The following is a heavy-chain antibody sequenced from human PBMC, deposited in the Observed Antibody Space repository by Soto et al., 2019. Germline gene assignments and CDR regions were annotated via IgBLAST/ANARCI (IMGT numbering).Heavy chain of an antibody. CDR1: GFTFSSYS. CDR2: ISSSSSTI. J-gene: IGHJ5*02. V-gene: IGHV3-48*01. Sequence: GGSLRLSCAASGFTFSSYSVNWVRQAPGKGLEWVSYISSSSSTIYYADSVKGRFTISRDNAKNSLYLQMNSLRAEDTAVYYCARGAYLNWFDPWGQGTLVTVSS. CDR3: ARGAYLNWFDP.